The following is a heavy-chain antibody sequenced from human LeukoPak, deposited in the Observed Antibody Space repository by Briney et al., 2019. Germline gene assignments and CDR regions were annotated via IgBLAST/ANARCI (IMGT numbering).Heavy chain of an antibody. CDR3: ASAYYCDSSGPDWYFDL. D-gene: IGHD3-22*01. J-gene: IGHJ2*01. CDR2: IYYSGST. Sequence: SETLSLTCTVSGGSISSYYWSWIRQPPGKGLEWIGYIYYSGSTNYNPSLKSRVTISVDTSKNQFSLKLSSVTAADTAVYYCASAYYCDSSGPDWYFDLWGRGTLVTVSS. CDR1: GGSISSYY. V-gene: IGHV4-59*01.